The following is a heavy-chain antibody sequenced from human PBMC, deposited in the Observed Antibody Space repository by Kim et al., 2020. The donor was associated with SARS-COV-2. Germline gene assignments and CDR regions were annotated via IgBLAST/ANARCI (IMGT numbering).Heavy chain of an antibody. CDR2: IYPGDSDT. V-gene: IGHV5-51*01. D-gene: IGHD3-10*01. J-gene: IGHJ4*02. CDR1: GYSFTTIW. CDR3: ARFPRYDSGTAEYHFDY. Sequence: GESLKISCKASGYSFTTIWIGWVRQMPGKGLEWIGNIYPGDSDTRYSPSFQGQVTMSADKSISTAYLQWRSLRASDTAIYYCARFPRYDSGTAEYHFDYWGQGTLVTVSS.